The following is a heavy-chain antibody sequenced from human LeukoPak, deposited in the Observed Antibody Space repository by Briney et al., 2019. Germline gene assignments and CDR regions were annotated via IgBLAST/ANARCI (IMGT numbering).Heavy chain of an antibody. CDR3: AKGTLPAAGTAYGMDV. V-gene: IGHV3-23*01. J-gene: IGHJ6*02. Sequence: GGSLRLSCAASGFTFSSYAMNWVRQAPGEGLEWVSAISGSGMSTYYADSVKGRVTISRDNPKNTLYLQMTSLRAEDTAVYYCAKGTLPAAGTAYGMDVWDQGTTVTVSS. CDR1: GFTFSSYA. CDR2: ISGSGMST. D-gene: IGHD6-13*01.